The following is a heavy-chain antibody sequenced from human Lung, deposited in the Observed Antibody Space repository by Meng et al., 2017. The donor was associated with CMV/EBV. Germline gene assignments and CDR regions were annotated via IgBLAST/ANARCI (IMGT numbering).Heavy chain of an antibody. CDR3: ARLTGTVYVHWFDS. J-gene: IGHJ5*01. D-gene: IGHD1-7*01. V-gene: IGHV4-34*01. CDR2: IDGTGRT. Sequence: SCAVYGGSFSGSYWHWIRQPPGMGLEWIGEIDGTGRTKYSPSLNSRVTILLDTSKKQFSLELSSVTAADPAVYYCARLTGTVYVHWFDSWCQGTLVTVSS. CDR1: GGSFSGSY.